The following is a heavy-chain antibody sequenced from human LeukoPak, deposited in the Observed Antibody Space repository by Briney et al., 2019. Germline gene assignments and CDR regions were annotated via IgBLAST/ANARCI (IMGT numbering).Heavy chain of an antibody. J-gene: IGHJ3*02. V-gene: IGHV3-9*03. CDR2: ISWNSGSI. CDR3: AKDKGSSGWYYAFDI. CDR1: GFTFDGYA. D-gene: IGHD6-19*01. Sequence: GGSLRLSCAASGFTFDGYAMHWVRHAPGKGLEWVSGISWNSGSIGYADSVKGRFTISRDNAKNSLYLQMNSLRAEDMALYYCAKDKGSSGWYYAFDIWGQGTMVTVSS.